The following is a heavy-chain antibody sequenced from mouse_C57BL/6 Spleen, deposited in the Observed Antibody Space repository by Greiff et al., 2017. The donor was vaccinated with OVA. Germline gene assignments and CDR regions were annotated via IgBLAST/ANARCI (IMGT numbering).Heavy chain of an antibody. V-gene: IGHV1-63*01. Sequence: VQLQQSGAELVRPGTSVKMSCKASGYTFTNYWIGWAKQRPGHGLEWIGDIYPGGGYTNYNETFKGQATLAADKSASTAYMQFSSLTSEDSAIYYCARGYCGSSDWYFDVWGTGTTVTVSS. D-gene: IGHD1-1*01. CDR2: IYPGGGYT. CDR3: ARGYCGSSDWYFDV. CDR1: GYTFTNYW. J-gene: IGHJ1*03.